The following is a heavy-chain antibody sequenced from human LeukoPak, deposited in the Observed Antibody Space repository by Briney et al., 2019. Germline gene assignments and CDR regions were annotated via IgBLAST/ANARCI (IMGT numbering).Heavy chain of an antibody. V-gene: IGHV3-23*01. CDR1: GFTFSSYA. CDR3: AKRRAAATLAPCFDY. Sequence: GGSLRLSCAASGFTFSSYAMSWVRQAPGRGLEWVSAISGSGGSTYYADSVKGRFTISRDNSKNTLYLQMNSLRAEDTAVYYCAKRRAAATLAPCFDYWGQGTLVTVSS. D-gene: IGHD6-13*01. J-gene: IGHJ4*02. CDR2: ISGSGGST.